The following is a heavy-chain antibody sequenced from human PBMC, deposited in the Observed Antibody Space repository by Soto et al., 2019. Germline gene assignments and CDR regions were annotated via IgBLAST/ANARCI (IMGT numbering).Heavy chain of an antibody. CDR3: ARDGRYSGSYGGYDFAS. CDR1: GYTFNSYG. J-gene: IGHJ4*02. CDR2: ISANNGNT. D-gene: IGHD1-26*01. V-gene: IGHV1-18*01. Sequence: QVQLVQSGAAVKKPGATVKVSCKASGYTFNSYGISWVRQAPGQGLEWMGWISANNGNTNYARKNQGRLTKTTDTSTSTAYMELRSLRSDDTAVYYCARDGRYSGSYGGYDFASWGQGTLVTVSP.